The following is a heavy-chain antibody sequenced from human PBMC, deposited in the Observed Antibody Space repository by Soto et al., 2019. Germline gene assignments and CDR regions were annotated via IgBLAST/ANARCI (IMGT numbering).Heavy chain of an antibody. CDR1: GFTLSGST. CDR3: SRGNRSTWPYYFYYGMDV. D-gene: IGHD2-2*01. Sequence: EVQLVESGGGLVQPGGSQKLSCAASGFTLSGSTVHWVRQASGRGLEWVGLIRGKTNNSGEAYAESVKRRFTISRDDSNNTAYLHMNSLKSEDTAIYTCSRGNRSTWPYYFYYGMDVWGQGTTVTVSS. CDR2: IRGKTNNSGE. V-gene: IGHV3-73*02. J-gene: IGHJ6*02.